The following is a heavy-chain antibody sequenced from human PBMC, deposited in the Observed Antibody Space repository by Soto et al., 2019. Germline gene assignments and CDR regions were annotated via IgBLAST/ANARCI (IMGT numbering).Heavy chain of an antibody. Sequence: SETLSLTCTVSGGSISSGGYYWSWIRQHPGKGLEWIGYIYYSESTYYNPSLKSRVTISVDTSKNQFSLKLSSVTAADTAVYYCARGRGDYSNSHWFDPWGQGTLVT. CDR2: IYYSEST. CDR1: GGSISSGGYY. V-gene: IGHV4-31*03. J-gene: IGHJ5*02. D-gene: IGHD4-17*01. CDR3: ARGRGDYSNSHWFDP.